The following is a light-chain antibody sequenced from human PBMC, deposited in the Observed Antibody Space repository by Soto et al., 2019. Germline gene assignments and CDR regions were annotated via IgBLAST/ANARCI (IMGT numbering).Light chain of an antibody. CDR3: ASYGGSNHFV. Sequence: QSALTQPPSASGSPGQSVTISCTGTSSDVGGYNYVSWYQQHPGKAPKLMIYEVNKRPSGVPDRFSGSKSGNTASLTVSGLQAEDEAEYYCASYGGSNHFVFGTGTKLTVL. J-gene: IGLJ1*01. CDR1: SSDVGGYNY. V-gene: IGLV2-8*01. CDR2: EVN.